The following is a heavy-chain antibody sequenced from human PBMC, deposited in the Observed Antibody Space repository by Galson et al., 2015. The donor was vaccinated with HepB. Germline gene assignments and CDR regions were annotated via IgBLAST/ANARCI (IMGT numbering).Heavy chain of an antibody. CDR1: GFSFSSYA. V-gene: IGHV3-30*04. CDR2: ITYDGSNK. Sequence: SLRLSCAASGFSFSSYAMHWVRQAPGKGLEWVAGITYDGSNKYYADSVKGRFTISRDNSKNTLYLQMNSLRAEDTAVYYCARDGYCCYYCPPTDYWGQGTLVTVSS. J-gene: IGHJ4*02. D-gene: IGHD2-2*03. CDR3: ARDGYCCYYCPPTDY.